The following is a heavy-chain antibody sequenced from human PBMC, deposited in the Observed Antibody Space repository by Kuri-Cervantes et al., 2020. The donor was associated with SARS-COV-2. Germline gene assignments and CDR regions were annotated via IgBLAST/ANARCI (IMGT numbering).Heavy chain of an antibody. V-gene: IGHV1-18*04. CDR3: ARAHFDPYIWGSYLIDY. CDR1: GYSFRSYG. J-gene: IGHJ4*02. D-gene: IGHD3-16*02. Sequence: ASVKVSCKASGYSFRSYGIIWVRQAPGRGLEWMTWINSYNNQIESSQNFQGRVTMTTDTSTSTASMELRSLKYDDTAVYYCARAHFDPYIWGSYLIDYWGQGTLVTVSS. CDR2: INSYNNQI.